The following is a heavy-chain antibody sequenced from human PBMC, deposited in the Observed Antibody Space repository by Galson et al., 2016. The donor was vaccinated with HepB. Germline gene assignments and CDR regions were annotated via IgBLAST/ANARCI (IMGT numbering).Heavy chain of an antibody. V-gene: IGHV1-18*01. Sequence: SVKVSCKASGYTFTSYDFTWVRQAPGQGLEWMGWISAYNGNTNYALKLQGRVTMTTDTSTSTAYMELRSLRSDDAAVYYGARGAGSGSLGIDYWGQGTLVTVPS. J-gene: IGHJ4*02. CDR3: ARGAGSGSLGIDY. CDR2: ISAYNGNT. D-gene: IGHD3-22*01. CDR1: GYTFTSYD.